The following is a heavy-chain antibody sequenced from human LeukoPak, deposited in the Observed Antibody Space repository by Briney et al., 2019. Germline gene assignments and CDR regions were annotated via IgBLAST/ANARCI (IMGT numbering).Heavy chain of an antibody. Sequence: GRSLRLSCAASGFTFDDYAMHWVRQAPGKGLEWVSGISWNSGSIGYADSVKGRFTISRDNAKNSLYLQMNSLRAEDTALYYCAKDITRYFDWTTYAFDIWGQGTMVTVSS. D-gene: IGHD3-9*01. V-gene: IGHV3-9*01. CDR2: ISWNSGSI. CDR3: AKDITRYFDWTTYAFDI. CDR1: GFTFDDYA. J-gene: IGHJ3*02.